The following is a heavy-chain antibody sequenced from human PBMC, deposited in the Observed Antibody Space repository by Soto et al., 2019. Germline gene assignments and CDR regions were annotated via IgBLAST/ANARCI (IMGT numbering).Heavy chain of an antibody. D-gene: IGHD3-16*01. CDR2: IIPIYGTA. V-gene: IGHV1-69*01. CDR3: ARNGGRHSGGIDY. J-gene: IGHJ4*01. Sequence: QVQLLQSGAEVKKPGSSVKVSCKASGGTFSSYSINWVRQAPGQGVEWMGEIIPIYGTANYAQKFQGRVTTTADESTSTAYIELSSLRSEETAVYYCARNGGRHSGGIDYWGPGTLVTVSS. CDR1: GGTFSSYS.